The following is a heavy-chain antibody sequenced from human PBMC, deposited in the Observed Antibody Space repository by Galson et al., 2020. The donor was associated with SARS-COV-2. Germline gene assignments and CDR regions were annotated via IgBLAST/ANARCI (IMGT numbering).Heavy chain of an antibody. CDR1: GDSIRAYTYY. D-gene: IGHD3-22*01. CDR2: IYYSGNT. J-gene: IGHJ3*02. Sequence: ASETLSLTCSVSGDSIRAYTYYWGWVRQPPGKGLEWIGSIYYSGNTYYKPSLQSRVAISIDTSKNQFSLKMYSVTAADTALYFCARQIYFEISGYYPDAFDMWGQGTMVTVPS. CDR3: ARQIYFEISGYYPDAFDM. V-gene: IGHV4-39*07.